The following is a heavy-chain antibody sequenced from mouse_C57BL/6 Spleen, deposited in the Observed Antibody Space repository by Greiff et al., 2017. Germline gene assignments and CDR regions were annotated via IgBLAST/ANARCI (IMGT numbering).Heavy chain of an antibody. Sequence: EVKLVESGPGMVKPSQSLSLTCTVTGYSITSGYDWHWIRHFPGNKLEWMGYISYSGSTNYNPSLKSRISITHDTSKNHFFLKLNSVTTEDTATYYCARGDYDGYWFAYWGQGTLVTVSA. CDR2: ISYSGST. CDR3: ARGDYDGYWFAY. CDR1: GYSITSGYD. V-gene: IGHV3-1*01. D-gene: IGHD2-3*01. J-gene: IGHJ3*01.